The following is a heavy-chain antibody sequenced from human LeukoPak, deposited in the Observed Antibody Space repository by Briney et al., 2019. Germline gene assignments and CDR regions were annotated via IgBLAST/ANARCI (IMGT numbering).Heavy chain of an antibody. J-gene: IGHJ4*02. CDR2: IYYSGST. CDR3: ARGPTTVTTSFDY. Sequence: SETLSLTCTVSGGSISSYYWSWIRQPPGKGLEWIGYIYYSGSTNYNPSLKSRVTISVDTSKNQFSLKLSSVTAADTAAYYCARGPTTVTTSFDYWGQGTLVTVSS. V-gene: IGHV4-59*01. D-gene: IGHD4-11*01. CDR1: GGSISSYY.